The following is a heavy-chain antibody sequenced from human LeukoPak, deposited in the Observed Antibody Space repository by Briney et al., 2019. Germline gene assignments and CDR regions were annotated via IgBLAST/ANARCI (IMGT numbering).Heavy chain of an antibody. CDR3: ATSADSSGND. D-gene: IGHD3-22*01. Sequence: GGSLRLSCAASGFTFSSSAMSWVRQAPGKGLEWVANIKGDGSYKYYVDSVKGRFTISRDNAKSSVYLQMNTLRAEDTAVYYCATSADSSGNDWGQGTLVTVSS. CDR1: GFTFSSSA. CDR2: IKGDGSYK. J-gene: IGHJ4*02. V-gene: IGHV3-7*03.